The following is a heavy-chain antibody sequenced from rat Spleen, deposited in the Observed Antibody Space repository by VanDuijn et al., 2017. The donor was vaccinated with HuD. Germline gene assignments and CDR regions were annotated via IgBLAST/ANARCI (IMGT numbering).Heavy chain of an antibody. CDR3: ARHLREASGVMDV. D-gene: IGHD4-3*01. CDR1: GFSLTSYG. V-gene: IGHV2-72*01. J-gene: IGHJ4*01. Sequence: QVQLKESGPGLVQPSRTLSLTCTVSGFSLTSYGVSWVRQSPGKSLVWMGTIWAGGGINYNSAVQSRLSISRDTSKSQVFLKMNSLQPEDTGTYYCARHLREASGVMDVWGQGASVTVSS. CDR2: IWAGGGI.